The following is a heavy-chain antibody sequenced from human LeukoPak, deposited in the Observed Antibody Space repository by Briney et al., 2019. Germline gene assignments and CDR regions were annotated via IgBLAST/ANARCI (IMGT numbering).Heavy chain of an antibody. D-gene: IGHD5-12*01. J-gene: IGHJ5*02. CDR1: GFTFSSYA. CDR3: AKDLYGYVSNWFDP. Sequence: GGSLRLSCAASGFTFSSYAMSWVRQAPGKGLEWVSAISGSGGSTYYADSVKGRFTISRDNSKNTLYLQMNSLRAEDAAVYYCAKDLYGYVSNWFDPWGQGTLVTVSS. CDR2: ISGSGGST. V-gene: IGHV3-23*01.